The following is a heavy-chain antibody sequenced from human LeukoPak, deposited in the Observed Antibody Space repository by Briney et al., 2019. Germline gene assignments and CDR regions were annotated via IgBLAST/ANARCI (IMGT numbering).Heavy chain of an antibody. J-gene: IGHJ4*02. CDR1: GFTFSSYI. CDR3: ARGKEGVDY. Sequence: GGSLRLSCAASGFTFSSYIMNWVRQAPGKGLEWVSVIYGGGNTYYADSVKGRFTISRDNSKNTLYLQMNSLRAEDTAVYYCARGKEGVDYWGQGTLVTVSS. CDR2: IYGGGNT. D-gene: IGHD3-16*01. V-gene: IGHV3-53*01.